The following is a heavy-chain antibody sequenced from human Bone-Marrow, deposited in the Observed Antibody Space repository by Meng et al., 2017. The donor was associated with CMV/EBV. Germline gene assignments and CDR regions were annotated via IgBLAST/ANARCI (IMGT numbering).Heavy chain of an antibody. J-gene: IGHJ4*02. Sequence: ASVKVSCKAYGYTFINYGFSWVRQAPGQGLQWMGWISTYNGNTNYAQRFQGRVTLTTDPSTSTAYMELRRLRSDDTAVHYCARDRYNWDFDYWGQGTLVTVSS. CDR3: ARDRYNWDFDY. CDR1: GYTFINYG. V-gene: IGHV1-18*01. CDR2: ISTYNGNT. D-gene: IGHD1-1*01.